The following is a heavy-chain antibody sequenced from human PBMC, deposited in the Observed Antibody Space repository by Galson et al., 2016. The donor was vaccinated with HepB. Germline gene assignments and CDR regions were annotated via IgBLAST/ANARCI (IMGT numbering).Heavy chain of an antibody. J-gene: IGHJ4*02. CDR1: GFKMGNYN. CDR3: ARDPAVTGLYYFDN. V-gene: IGHV3-21*01. D-gene: IGHD6-19*01. CDR2: ISGSGTYI. Sequence: LRLSCAASGFKMGNYNMHWVRQAPGKGLEWVSSISGSGTYIYYADSVKGRFTISRDNAKSSVYLRMNSLRAEDTAVYYCARDPAVTGLYYFDNWGQGTLVTASS.